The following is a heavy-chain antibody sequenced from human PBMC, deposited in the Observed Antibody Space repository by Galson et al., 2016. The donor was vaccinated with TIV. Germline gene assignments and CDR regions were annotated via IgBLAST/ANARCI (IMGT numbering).Heavy chain of an antibody. CDR2: ISENSGST. V-gene: IGHV3-23*01. CDR1: GFTFSSYA. CDR3: AKQIVDV. J-gene: IGHJ6*02. Sequence: SLRLSCAAPGFTFSSYAMNWVRQAPGKGLEWVSSISENSGSTDYADSVKGRFTISRDNSKNTLYLQMDSLRAEDTAVYYCAKQIVDVWGQGTTVTVSS.